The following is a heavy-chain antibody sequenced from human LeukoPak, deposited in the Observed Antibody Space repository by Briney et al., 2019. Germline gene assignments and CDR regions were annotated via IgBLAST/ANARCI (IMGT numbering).Heavy chain of an antibody. J-gene: IGHJ4*02. CDR2: ISGSGGST. Sequence: GGSLRLSCAASGFTFSSYAMSWVRQAPGKGLEWVSAISGSGGSTDYAGSVKGRFTISRDNSKNTLYLQMNSLRAEDTAVYYCARYDGGSGPFDYWGQGTLVTVSS. CDR3: ARYDGGSGPFDY. D-gene: IGHD3-10*01. CDR1: GFTFSSYA. V-gene: IGHV3-23*01.